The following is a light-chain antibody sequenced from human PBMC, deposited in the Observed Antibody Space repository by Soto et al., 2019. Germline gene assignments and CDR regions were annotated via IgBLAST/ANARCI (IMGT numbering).Light chain of an antibody. Sequence: EIPMTQSPSSLCASVGDRVNIXCRASRYIRSDLSWYQQRPGQAPKVLIYVASNLQSGGPSRFSGSGSATEFTRTISSLQPDDFATYYGQHYNSYSEAFGQGTKVDIK. V-gene: IGKV1-17*01. J-gene: IGKJ1*01. CDR3: QHYNSYSEA. CDR2: VAS. CDR1: RYIRSD.